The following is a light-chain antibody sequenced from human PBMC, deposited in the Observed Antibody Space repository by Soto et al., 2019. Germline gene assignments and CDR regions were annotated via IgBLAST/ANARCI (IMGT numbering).Light chain of an antibody. CDR2: EVS. V-gene: IGLV2-14*01. J-gene: IGLJ1*01. CDR1: SSDVGGYNY. Sequence: QSALTQPASVSGSPGQSITISCTGTSSDVGGYNYVSWYQQHTGKAHKLMIYEVSNRPSGVSNRFSGSKSGNTASLTISGLQAEDEADYYCSSYTSSSTPYVFGTGTKLTVL. CDR3: SSYTSSSTPYV.